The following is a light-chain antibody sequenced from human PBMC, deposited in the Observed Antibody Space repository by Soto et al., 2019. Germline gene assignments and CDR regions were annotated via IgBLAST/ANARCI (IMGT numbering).Light chain of an antibody. CDR1: QRVTGS. J-gene: IGKJ3*01. CDR3: QQRGNWPLT. CDR2: DAS. Sequence: EIVLTQSPATLSLSPGERATLSCRASQRVTGSLAWYQQKPGQAPRLLIYDASNRATSIPARFSGSGSGTDFTLTISSLEPEDFAVYYCQQRGNWPLTFGPGT. V-gene: IGKV3-11*01.